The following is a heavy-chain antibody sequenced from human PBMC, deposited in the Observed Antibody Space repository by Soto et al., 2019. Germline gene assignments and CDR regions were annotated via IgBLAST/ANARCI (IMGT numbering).Heavy chain of an antibody. CDR2: INPNSGGT. CDR1: GYTFTGYY. CDR3: ARRAPGWELNNKPGFYYYYGMDV. J-gene: IGHJ6*02. V-gene: IGHV1-2*02. D-gene: IGHD1-26*01. Sequence: ASVKVSCEASGYTFTGYYMHWVRQAPGQGLEWMGWINPNSGGTNYAQKFQGRVTMTRDTSISTAYMELSRLRSDDTAVYYCARRAPGWELNNKPGFYYYYGMDVWGQGSTVTVYS.